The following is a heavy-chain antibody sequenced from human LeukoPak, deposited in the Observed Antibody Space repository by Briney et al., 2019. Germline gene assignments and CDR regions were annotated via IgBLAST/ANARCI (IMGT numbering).Heavy chain of an antibody. Sequence: ASVRLSCKASGYTFTDYYMHWLRQAPGQGLEWMGWLNPNSGDTNHAQIFQGRVTLTRDTSISTAYMELSSLRSDDSAVYYCARWVIAAGVWGQGTLVTVSS. CDR2: LNPNSGDT. J-gene: IGHJ4*02. D-gene: IGHD3-10*01. V-gene: IGHV1-2*02. CDR1: GYTFTDYY. CDR3: ARWVIAAGV.